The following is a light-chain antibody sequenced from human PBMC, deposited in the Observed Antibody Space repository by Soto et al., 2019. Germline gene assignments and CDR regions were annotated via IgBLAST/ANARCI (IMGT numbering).Light chain of an antibody. V-gene: IGKV1-5*01. CDR3: QQYNSYSA. CDR1: KSVTTW. CDR2: DAS. J-gene: IGKJ2*01. Sequence: DIQMTQSPSTLSASVGDRVTITCRASKSVTTWLAWYQQKPGKAPKLLIYDASSLESGVPSRFSGSGSGTEFTLTISSLQPDDFATYYCQQYNSYSAFGQWTKLEIK.